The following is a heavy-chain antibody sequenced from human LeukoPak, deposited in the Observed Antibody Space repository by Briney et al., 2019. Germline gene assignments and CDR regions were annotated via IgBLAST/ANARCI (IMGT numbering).Heavy chain of an antibody. CDR3: ATPYGDYVYFQH. CDR2: ISSSSSYI. CDR1: GFTFSSYA. D-gene: IGHD4-17*01. Sequence: PGGSLRLSCAASGFTFSSYAMHWVRQAPGKGLEWVSSISSSSSYIYYADSVKGRFTISRDNAKNSLYLQMNSLRAEDTAVYYCATPYGDYVYFQHWGQGTLVTVSS. J-gene: IGHJ1*01. V-gene: IGHV3-21*01.